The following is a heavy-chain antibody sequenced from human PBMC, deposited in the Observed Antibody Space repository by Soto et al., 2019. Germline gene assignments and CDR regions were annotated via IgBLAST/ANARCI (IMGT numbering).Heavy chain of an antibody. D-gene: IGHD6-13*01. V-gene: IGHV1-69*04. CDR1: GGTFSSYT. J-gene: IGHJ6*02. Sequence: GASVKVSCKASGGTFSSYTISWVRQAPGQGLEWMERIIPILGIANYAQKFQGRVTITADKSTSTAYMELSSLRSEDTAVYYCARDYPGQQLPPPYYYYYGMDVWGQGTTVTVSS. CDR2: IIPILGIA. CDR3: ARDYPGQQLPPPYYYYYGMDV.